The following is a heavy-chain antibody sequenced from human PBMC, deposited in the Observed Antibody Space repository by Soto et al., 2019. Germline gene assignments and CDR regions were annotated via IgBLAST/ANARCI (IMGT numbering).Heavy chain of an antibody. Sequence: QVQLVQSGAEVKKPGASVKVSCKGSGYTFTANYIQWVRQAPGQGLEWMGWINPNSGGTTYAQKCRGRXXLXRXXSITTAYMELSRLTSDDTAVYFCAREGSGWKYFDYWGQGSLVTVPS. J-gene: IGHJ4*02. CDR3: AREGSGWKYFDY. CDR2: INPNSGGT. D-gene: IGHD6-19*01. CDR1: GYTFTANY. V-gene: IGHV1-2*02.